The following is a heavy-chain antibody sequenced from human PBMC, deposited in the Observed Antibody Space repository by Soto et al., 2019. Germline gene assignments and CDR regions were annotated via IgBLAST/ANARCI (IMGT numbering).Heavy chain of an antibody. V-gene: IGHV3-23*01. Sequence: LRLSCAASGFTFSSYAMSWVRQAPGKGLEWVSAISATGGGTYYADSVKGRFTISRDNSHNTLYLQVHSLTAEDTAVYYCAKDRRAGGNSAFYFDFWGQGAQVTVSS. CDR2: ISATGGGT. J-gene: IGHJ4*02. CDR1: GFTFSSYA. D-gene: IGHD3-16*01. CDR3: AKDRRAGGNSAFYFDF.